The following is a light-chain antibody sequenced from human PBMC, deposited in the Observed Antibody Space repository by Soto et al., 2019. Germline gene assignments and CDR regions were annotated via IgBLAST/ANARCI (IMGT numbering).Light chain of an antibody. V-gene: IGLV2-14*01. CDR3: SSYTSRTTPV. CDR2: EVS. J-gene: IGLJ2*01. Sequence: QSALTQPASVSGSPGQTITISCTGTSSDVGGYAYVSWYQQYPGKVPKLVISEVSNRPSGVSHRFSGSRSGNTASLTISGLQVEDEADYHCSSYTSRTTPVFGGGTKLTVL. CDR1: SSDVGGYAY.